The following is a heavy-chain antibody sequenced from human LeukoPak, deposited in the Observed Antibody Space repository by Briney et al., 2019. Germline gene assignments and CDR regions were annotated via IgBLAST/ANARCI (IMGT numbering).Heavy chain of an antibody. Sequence: SETLSLTCTVSGGSISHYFWSWIRQPPGKALEWIGYIYYSGSTNYNPSLKSRVTISVDTSKNQFSLKLSSVTAADTAVYYCARVRIVVVVAATPGYYYYGMDVWGQGTTVTVSS. J-gene: IGHJ6*02. V-gene: IGHV4-59*12. CDR3: ARVRIVVVVAATPGYYYYGMDV. CDR2: IYYSGST. D-gene: IGHD2-15*01. CDR1: GGSISHYF.